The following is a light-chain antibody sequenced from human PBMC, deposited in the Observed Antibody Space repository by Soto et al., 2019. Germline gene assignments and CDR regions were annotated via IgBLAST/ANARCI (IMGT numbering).Light chain of an antibody. J-gene: IGKJ1*01. CDR3: QQYITYLYA. V-gene: IGKV1-5*03. CDR1: QSTRTW. CDR2: EAS. Sequence: DIQMTQSPSTLSASVGDRVTITCRASQSTRTWLAWYQQRPGKTPKLLISEASKLESGVPSRFSGSGSGTEFTLTISSLQPDDFATYYCQQYITYLYAFGQGTKVEIK.